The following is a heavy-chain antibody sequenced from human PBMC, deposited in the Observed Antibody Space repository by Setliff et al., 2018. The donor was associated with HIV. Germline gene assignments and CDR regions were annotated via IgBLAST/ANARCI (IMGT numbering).Heavy chain of an antibody. CDR2: IYTSGST. J-gene: IGHJ6*03. Sequence: SETLSLTCTVSGGSMSSYYWSWIRQPAGKGLEWIGHIYTSGSTNYNPSVKSRVTMSVDMSKNQFSLKLTSVTAADTAVYYCTRDLWGDDYYYNNMDVWGKGTTVTVSS. V-gene: IGHV4-4*07. D-gene: IGHD2-21*02. CDR1: GGSMSSYY. CDR3: TRDLWGDDYYYNNMDV.